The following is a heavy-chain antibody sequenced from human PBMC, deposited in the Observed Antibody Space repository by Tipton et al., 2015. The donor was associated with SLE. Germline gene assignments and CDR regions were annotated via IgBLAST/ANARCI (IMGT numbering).Heavy chain of an antibody. CDR1: GGSISSSSYY. J-gene: IGHJ3*02. CDR3: ARDQDNWSPALFDI. V-gene: IGHV4-39*07. D-gene: IGHD1-20*01. CDR2: IYYSGST. Sequence: TLSLTCTVSGGSISSSSYYWGWIRQPPGKGLEWIGSIYYSGSTNYNPSLKSRVTMSVDTSKNQFSLKLSSVTAADTAVYYCARDQDNWSPALFDIWGQGTMVTVSS.